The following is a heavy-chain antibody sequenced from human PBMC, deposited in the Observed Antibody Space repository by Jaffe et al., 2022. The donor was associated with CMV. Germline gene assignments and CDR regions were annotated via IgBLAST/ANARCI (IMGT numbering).Heavy chain of an antibody. CDR3: ACLVIPLADAFDI. Sequence: QVQLVQSGAEVKKPGASVKVSCKASGYTFTSYAMHWVRQAPGQRLEWMGWINAGNGNTKYSQKFQGRVTITRDTSASTAYMELSSLRSEDTAVYYCACLVIPLADAFDIWGQGTMVTVSS. CDR2: INAGNGNT. CDR1: GYTFTSYA. D-gene: IGHD2-2*01. J-gene: IGHJ3*02. V-gene: IGHV1-3*01.